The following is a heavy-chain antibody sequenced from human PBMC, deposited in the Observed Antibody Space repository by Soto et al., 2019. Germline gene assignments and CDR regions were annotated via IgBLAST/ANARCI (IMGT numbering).Heavy chain of an antibody. V-gene: IGHV3-48*01. CDR3: ARDSRGSVSYGYFDL. D-gene: IGHD3-10*01. J-gene: IGHJ2*01. Sequence: EVQLVESGGGLVQPGGSLRLSCAASGFSFSTYSMNWVRQAPGKGLEWVSYISSGSTTIYSADSVKGRFTISRDNAKDALYLQMNSLRAEDTAVYYCARDSRGSVSYGYFDLWGRGTLVTVSS. CDR1: GFSFSTYS. CDR2: ISSGSTTI.